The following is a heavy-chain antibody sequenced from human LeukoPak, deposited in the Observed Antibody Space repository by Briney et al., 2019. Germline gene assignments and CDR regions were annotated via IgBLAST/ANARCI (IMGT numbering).Heavy chain of an antibody. J-gene: IGHJ4*02. CDR3: ARPFGYCSSTSCPSPFDY. V-gene: IGHV1-69*01. D-gene: IGHD2-2*01. CDR1: GGTFSSYA. Sequence: SSVKVSCKASGGTFSSYAISWVRQAPGQGLGWMGGIIPIFGTANYAQKFQGRVTITADESTSTAYMELSSLRSEYTAVYYCARPFGYCSSTSCPSPFDYWGQGTLVTVSS. CDR2: IIPIFGTA.